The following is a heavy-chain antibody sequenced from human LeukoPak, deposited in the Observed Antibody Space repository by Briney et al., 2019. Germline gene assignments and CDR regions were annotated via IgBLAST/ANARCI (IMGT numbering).Heavy chain of an antibody. CDR2: IDWDDDK. D-gene: IGHD1-26*01. V-gene: IGHV2-70*11. Sequence: SGPTLVNPTQTLTLTCTFSGFSLSTSGMCVSWIRQPPGKALEWLARIDWDDDKYYSTSLKTRLTISKDTSKNQVVLTMTNMDPVDTATYYCARIQGVGATRDAFDIWGQGTMVTVSS. CDR3: ARIQGVGATRDAFDI. CDR1: GFSLSTSGMC. J-gene: IGHJ3*02.